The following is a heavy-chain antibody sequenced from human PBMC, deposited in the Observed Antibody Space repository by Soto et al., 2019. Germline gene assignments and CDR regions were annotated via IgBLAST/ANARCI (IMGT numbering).Heavy chain of an antibody. J-gene: IGHJ3*01. D-gene: IGHD1-1*01. Sequence: PVGSLRLSCAASGFTFSRFVMNWVRQAPGKGLEWVSTISPGADVSHYTDSVKGRFTISRDNSRRTLHLQMDSLSVEDAAVYLCVRRARTASAKCSAFDVWGQGTAVTVSS. CDR2: ISPGADVS. CDR1: GFTFSRFV. CDR3: VRRARTASAKCSAFDV. V-gene: IGHV3-23*01.